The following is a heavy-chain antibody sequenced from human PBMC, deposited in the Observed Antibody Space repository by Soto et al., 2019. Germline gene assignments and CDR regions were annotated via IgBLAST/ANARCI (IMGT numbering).Heavy chain of an antibody. CDR3: ARRTYYYDSSGYYSPGPFDY. D-gene: IGHD3-22*01. J-gene: IGHJ4*02. CDR2: IYYSGST. CDR1: GGSVSSGSYY. V-gene: IGHV4-61*01. Sequence: TSGTLSLTCTVSGGSVSSGSYYWSWIRQPPGKGLEWIGYIYYSGSTNYNPSLKSRVTISVDTSKNQFSLKLSSVTAADTAVYYCARRTYYYDSSGYYSPGPFDYWGQGTLVTVSS.